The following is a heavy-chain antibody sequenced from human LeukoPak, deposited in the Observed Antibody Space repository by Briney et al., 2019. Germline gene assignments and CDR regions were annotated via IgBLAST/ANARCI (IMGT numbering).Heavy chain of an antibody. CDR2: IYYSGST. J-gene: IGHJ6*03. Sequence: SETLSLTCTVSGGSISSSSYYWGWIRQPPGKGLEWIGSIYYSGSTYYTPFLKSRVTISVDTSKNQFSLKLSSVTAAATAVYYCARQGYSYGNSYYNYMDVWGKGTTVTVSS. CDR3: ARQGYSYGNSYYNYMDV. CDR1: GGSISSSSYY. D-gene: IGHD5-18*01. V-gene: IGHV4-39*01.